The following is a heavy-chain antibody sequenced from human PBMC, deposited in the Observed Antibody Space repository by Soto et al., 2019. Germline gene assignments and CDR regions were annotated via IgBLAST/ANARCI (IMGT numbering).Heavy chain of an antibody. CDR3: TRYEYGNSLYGVDV. V-gene: IGHV4-34*02. CDR1: GESFSGYY. CDR2: VDHRGST. D-gene: IGHD1-7*01. Sequence: QVHLQQRGAGLLKPSETLSLNCVVSGESFSGYYWSWIRQTPGMGLEWIGEVDHRGSTTYNPSLKNRASISIDSSKHLFSLELNSVTAADTALYFCTRYEYGNSLYGVDVWGQGTRVTVSS. J-gene: IGHJ6*02.